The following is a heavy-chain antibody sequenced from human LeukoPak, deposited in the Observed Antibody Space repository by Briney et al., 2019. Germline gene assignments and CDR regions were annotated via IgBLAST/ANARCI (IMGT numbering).Heavy chain of an antibody. CDR2: INYDGRST. D-gene: IGHD1-14*01. CDR3: AREGAGEITQIDS. Sequence: AGGSLRLSCAASGFTLSSSWMQWVRQAPGKGLEWVSRINYDGRSTTYADSVKGRFTISRDNAKNTLYLQMNSLRADDTAVYYCAREGAGEITQIDSWGQGTLVTVSS. CDR1: GFTLSSSW. V-gene: IGHV3-74*01. J-gene: IGHJ4*02.